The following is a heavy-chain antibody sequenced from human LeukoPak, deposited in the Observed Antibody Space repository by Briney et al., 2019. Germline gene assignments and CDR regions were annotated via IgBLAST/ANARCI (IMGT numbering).Heavy chain of an antibody. CDR1: GGSISSGGYY. CDR3: ARMGPDGILTGYSDY. D-gene: IGHD3-9*01. V-gene: IGHV4-31*03. Sequence: SETLSLTCTVSGGSISSGGYYWSWIRQHPGKGLEWIGYIYYSGSTYYNPSLKSRVTISVDTSKNQFSLKLSSVTAADTAVYYCARMGPDGILTGYSDYWGQGTLVTVSS. J-gene: IGHJ4*02. CDR2: IYYSGST.